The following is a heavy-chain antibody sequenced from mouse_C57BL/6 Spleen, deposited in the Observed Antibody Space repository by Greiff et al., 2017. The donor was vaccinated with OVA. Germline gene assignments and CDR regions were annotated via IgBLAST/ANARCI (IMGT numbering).Heavy chain of an antibody. J-gene: IGHJ2*01. CDR3: ARDYGILDY. Sequence: EVKLVESGPELVKPGASVKMSCKASGYTFTDYNMHWVKQSHGKSLEWIGYINPNNGGTSYNQKFKGKATLTVNKSSSTAYMELRSLTSEDSAVYYCARDYGILDYWGQGTTLTVSS. CDR2: INPNNGGT. V-gene: IGHV1-22*01. CDR1: GYTFTDYN. D-gene: IGHD2-1*01.